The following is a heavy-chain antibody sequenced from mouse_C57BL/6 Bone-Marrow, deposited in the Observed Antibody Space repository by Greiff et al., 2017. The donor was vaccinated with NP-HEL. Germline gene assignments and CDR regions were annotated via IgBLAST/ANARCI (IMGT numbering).Heavy chain of an antibody. V-gene: IGHV7-1*01. D-gene: IGHD4-1*01. J-gene: IGHJ4*01. CDR3: ARDACPQTGYYAMDY. CDR1: GFTFSDFY. Sequence: EVKVVESGGGLVQSGRSLRLSCATSGFTFSDFYMEWVRQAPGKGLEWIAASRNKANDYTTEYSASVKGRFIVSRDTSQSILYLQMNALRAEDTAIYYCARDACPQTGYYAMDYWGQGTSVTVSS. CDR2: SRNKANDYTT.